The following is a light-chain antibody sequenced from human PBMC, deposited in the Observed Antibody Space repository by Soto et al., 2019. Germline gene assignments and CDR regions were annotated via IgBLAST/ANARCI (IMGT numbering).Light chain of an antibody. V-gene: IGKV3-20*01. CDR2: DGS. CDR1: QSVGSNY. CDR3: PHYDIPPRT. Sequence: MEMSLFAGTLYLSPGERATLSCRASQSVGSNYLAWYQQKPGQAPRLLIYDGSNRATGIPDRFSGSGSGTDFTLTICILEPEDFAVYYCPHYDIPPRTFGQVANVDI. J-gene: IGKJ1*01.